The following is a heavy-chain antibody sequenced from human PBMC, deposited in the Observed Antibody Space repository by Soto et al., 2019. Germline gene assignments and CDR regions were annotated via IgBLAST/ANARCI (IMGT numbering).Heavy chain of an antibody. CDR2: IYHSGTT. CDR3: AREVDYYGSGSYSDDAFDI. V-gene: IGHV4-31*03. CDR1: GGSISSGGYY. D-gene: IGHD3-10*01. Sequence: SETLSLTCTVSGGSISSGGYYWSWIRQHPGKGLEWIGYIYHSGTTYYNPSLKSRVTISVDTSKNQFYLKLSSVTAAGTAVYYCAREVDYYGSGSYSDDAFDIWGQGTMVTVSS. J-gene: IGHJ3*02.